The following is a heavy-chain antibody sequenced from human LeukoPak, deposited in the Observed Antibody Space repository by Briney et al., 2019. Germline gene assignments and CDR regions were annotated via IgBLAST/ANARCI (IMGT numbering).Heavy chain of an antibody. CDR3: TRGTTGWELLQGYYFDY. CDR1: GGSISSGGYS. J-gene: IGHJ4*02. CDR2: IYHSGST. V-gene: IGHV4-30-2*01. Sequence: PSETLSLTCAVSGGSISSGGYSWSWIRQPPGKGLEWIGYIYHSGSTYYNPSLKSRVTISVDRSKNQFSLKLSSVTAADTAVYYCTRGTTGWELLQGYYFDYWGQGTLVTVSS. D-gene: IGHD1-26*01.